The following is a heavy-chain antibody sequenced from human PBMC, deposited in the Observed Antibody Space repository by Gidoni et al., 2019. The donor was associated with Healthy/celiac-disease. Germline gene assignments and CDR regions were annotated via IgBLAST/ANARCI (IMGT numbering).Heavy chain of an antibody. CDR3: ATGYSSSWYQTLFDY. Sequence: QVQLVQSGAEVKKPGASVQVSCKASGYTFTGYYMHWVRQAPGQGLEWMGWINPNSGGTNYAQKFQGRVTMTRDTSISTAYMELSRLRSDDTAVYYCATGYSSSWYQTLFDYWGQGTLVTVSS. V-gene: IGHV1-2*02. D-gene: IGHD6-13*01. J-gene: IGHJ4*02. CDR2: INPNSGGT. CDR1: GYTFTGYY.